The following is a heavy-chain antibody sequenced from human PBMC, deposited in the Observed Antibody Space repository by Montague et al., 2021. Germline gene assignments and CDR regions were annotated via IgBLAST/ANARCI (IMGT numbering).Heavy chain of an antibody. Sequence: SETLSLTCTVSSGSIFHAHWCWVRQPPAKGLEWLGSMFYGGATSNNPSLNSRVTMSIDTSTNQFSLKLSFVTAADTAVYYCAKQDYFVSGTSYRGFDPWGQGILVTVSS. CDR1: SGSIFHAH. V-gene: IGHV4-59*08. CDR3: AKQDYFVSGTSYRGFDP. J-gene: IGHJ5*02. D-gene: IGHD3-10*01. CDR2: MFYGGAT.